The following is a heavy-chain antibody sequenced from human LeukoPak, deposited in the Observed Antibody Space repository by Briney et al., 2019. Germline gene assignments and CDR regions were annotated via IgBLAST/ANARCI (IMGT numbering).Heavy chain of an antibody. CDR2: IYYSGST. CDR1: GGSISSYY. Sequence: SETLSLTCTVSGGSISSYYWSWIRHPPGKGLEGIGYIYYSGSTNYNPSLKSRVTISVDTSKNQFSLKLSSVTAADTAVYYCARAPGTGTTGDYWGQGTLVTVSS. J-gene: IGHJ4*02. V-gene: IGHV4-59*01. CDR3: ARAPGTGTTGDY. D-gene: IGHD1-1*01.